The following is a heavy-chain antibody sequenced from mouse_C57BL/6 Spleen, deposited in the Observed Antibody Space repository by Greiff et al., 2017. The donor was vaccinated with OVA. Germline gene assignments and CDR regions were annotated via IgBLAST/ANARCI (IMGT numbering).Heavy chain of an antibody. J-gene: IGHJ2*01. V-gene: IGHV1-50*01. D-gene: IGHD3-2*02. CDR2: IDPSDSYT. CDR3: ARQLSLRAYYFDY. Sequence: QVQLQQPGAELVKPGASVKLSCKASGYTFTSYWMQWVKQRPGQGLEWIGEIDPSDSYTNYNQKFKGKATLTVDKSSSTAYMQLSSLTSEDSAVYYCARQLSLRAYYFDYWGQGTTLTVSS. CDR1: GYTFTSYW.